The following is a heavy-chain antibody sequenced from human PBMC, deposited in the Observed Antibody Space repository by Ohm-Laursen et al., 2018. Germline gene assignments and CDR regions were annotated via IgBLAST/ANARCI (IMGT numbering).Heavy chain of an antibody. CDR1: GGSISSYY. CDR2: IYYSGST. D-gene: IGHD3-16*01. V-gene: IGHV4-59*08. CDR3: ARWGTRAFDY. Sequence: GTLSLTCTVSGGSISSYYWSWIRQSPGKGLEWIAYIYYSGSTNYNPSLKSRVTISVDTSKNQFSLKLSSVTAADTAVYYCARWGTRAFDYWGQGTLVTVSS. J-gene: IGHJ4*02.